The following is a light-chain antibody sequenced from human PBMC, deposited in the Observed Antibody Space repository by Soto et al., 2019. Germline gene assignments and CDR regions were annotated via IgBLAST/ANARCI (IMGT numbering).Light chain of an antibody. Sequence: QSVLTQSPSASASLGASVKLTYTLSSGHSSYAIAWHQQQPEKGPRYLMKLNSDGSHSKGDGIPDRFSGSSSGAERYLTISSLQSEDGADYYCQTWGTGIYVVFGGGTQLTVL. J-gene: IGLJ2*01. CDR3: QTWGTGIYVV. CDR2: LNSDGSH. CDR1: SGHSSYA. V-gene: IGLV4-69*01.